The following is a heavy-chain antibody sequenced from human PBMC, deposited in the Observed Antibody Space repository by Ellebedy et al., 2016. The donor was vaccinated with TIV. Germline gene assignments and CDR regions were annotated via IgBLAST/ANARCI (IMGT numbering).Heavy chain of an antibody. CDR3: VKAIRVSWYYLDS. J-gene: IGHJ4*02. CDR2: IFWNSGGT. V-gene: IGHV3-9*02. D-gene: IGHD6-13*01. CDR1: GFNSEDYA. Sequence: GGSLRLXXAVSGFNSEDYAMHWVRQVPGKGLEWVSGIFWNSGGTGYADSVKGRFTISRDNAKNSVYLQMNSLRPDDTAVYYCVKAIRVSWYYLDSWGQGTLVTVS.